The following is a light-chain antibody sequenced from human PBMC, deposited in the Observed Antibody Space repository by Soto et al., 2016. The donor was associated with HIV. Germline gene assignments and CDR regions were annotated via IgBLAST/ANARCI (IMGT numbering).Light chain of an antibody. Sequence: DIQMTQSPSTLSASVGDRVTITCRASQSISSWLAWYQQKPGKAPKLLIYKASSLESGVPSRFSGKGSGTEFTLTISSLQPDDFATYYCQQYNSYQYTFGQGTKLEI. CDR3: QQYNSYQYT. CDR2: KAS. V-gene: IGKV1-5*03. CDR1: QSISSW. J-gene: IGKJ2*01.